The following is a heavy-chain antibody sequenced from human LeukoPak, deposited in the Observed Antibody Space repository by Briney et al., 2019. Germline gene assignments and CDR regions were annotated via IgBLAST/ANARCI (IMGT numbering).Heavy chain of an antibody. CDR1: GFTLSSYA. D-gene: IGHD3-10*01. CDR3: AKVMKGSERLTMVRGVIIKTAGLYYMDV. CDR2: IGASGGST. Sequence: GGSLRLSCAASGFTLSSYAMSWVRQAPGKGLEWVSSIGASGGSTNYADSVKGRFTISRDNSKNTAYLQMNSLRAEDTDVYYCAKVMKGSERLTMVRGVIIKTAGLYYMDVWGKGTTVTVSS. J-gene: IGHJ6*03. V-gene: IGHV3-23*01.